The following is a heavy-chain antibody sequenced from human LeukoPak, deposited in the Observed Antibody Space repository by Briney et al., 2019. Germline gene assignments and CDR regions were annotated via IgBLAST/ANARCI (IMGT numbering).Heavy chain of an antibody. J-gene: IGHJ6*03. CDR3: VRVIGAPNYYYYMDV. D-gene: IGHD3-22*01. Sequence: SETLSLTCTVSGGSISTYYWNWIRQPPGKGLEWIGYVYYSGATGYNPSLKSRVTISVDTSKNQFSLKLNSVTAADTAVYYCVRVIGAPNYYYYMDVWGKGTTVTVSS. V-gene: IGHV4-59*08. CDR1: GGSISTYY. CDR2: VYYSGAT.